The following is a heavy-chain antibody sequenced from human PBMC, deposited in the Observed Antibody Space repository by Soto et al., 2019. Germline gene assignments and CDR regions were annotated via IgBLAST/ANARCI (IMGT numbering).Heavy chain of an antibody. CDR2: IYWSGDE. CDR1: GFSLSTSGVG. CDR3: ARGLATLPVFAFDI. J-gene: IGHJ3*02. Sequence: QGTLKESGPTLVKPTQTLTLTCSFSGFSLSTSGVGVGWIRQSPGNALEWLALIYWSGDEHYRPSLKSRLSIIKDNSKNQVVLIMTDMDPMDTATYYCARGLATLPVFAFDIWGQGTMVTVSS. V-gene: IGHV2-5*01. D-gene: IGHD6-6*01.